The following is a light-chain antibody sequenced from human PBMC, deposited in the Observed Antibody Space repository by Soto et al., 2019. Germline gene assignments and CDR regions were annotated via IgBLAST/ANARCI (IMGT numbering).Light chain of an antibody. J-gene: IGLJ2*01. CDR3: SSHAGTKVV. CDR2: EVT. V-gene: IGLV2-8*01. Sequence: QSALTQPPSASESPGQSVTISCAGTSSDVGAYNYVSWYQQHPGKAPKLMIYEVTKRPSGVPDRFSGSKSGNTASLTVSGLQVEDEADYYCSSHAGTKVVFGGGTKLTVL. CDR1: SSDVGAYNY.